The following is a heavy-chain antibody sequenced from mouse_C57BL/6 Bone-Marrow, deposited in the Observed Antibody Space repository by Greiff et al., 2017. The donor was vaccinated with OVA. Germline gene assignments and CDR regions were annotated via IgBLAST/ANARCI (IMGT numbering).Heavy chain of an antibody. Sequence: DVQLVESGGGLVQPGGSLKLSCAASGFTFSDYYMYWVRQTPEKRLEWVAYISNGGGSTYYTDTVKGRFTISRDNAKNTMYLQMSRLKSEDAALYYCARHGYDGSSYQAWFAYWGQGTLVTVSA. V-gene: IGHV5-12*01. CDR1: GFTFSDYY. J-gene: IGHJ3*01. CDR2: ISNGGGST. D-gene: IGHD1-1*01. CDR3: ARHGYDGSSYQAWFAY.